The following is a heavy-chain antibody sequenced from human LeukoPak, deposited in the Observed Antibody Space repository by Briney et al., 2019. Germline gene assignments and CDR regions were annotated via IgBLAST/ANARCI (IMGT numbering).Heavy chain of an antibody. J-gene: IGHJ4*02. V-gene: IGHV3-15*01. Sequence: PGGSLRLSRAASGFTFSNAWMSWVRQAPGKGLEWVGRIKSKTEGGTTDYAAPVKGRFTISRDDSKNTLYLQMNSLKTEDTAVYYCTTSPVRYFDWLLKGYWGQGTLVTVSS. CDR2: IKSKTEGGTT. CDR3: TTSPVRYFDWLLKGY. CDR1: GFTFSNAW. D-gene: IGHD3-9*01.